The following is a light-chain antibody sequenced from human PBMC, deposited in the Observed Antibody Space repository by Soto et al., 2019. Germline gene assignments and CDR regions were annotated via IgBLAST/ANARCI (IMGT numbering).Light chain of an antibody. V-gene: IGKV3-20*01. CDR1: QSVTTNY. CDR2: GAS. J-gene: IGKJ5*01. Sequence: EIVLTHSPGTLSLSPGERVTLPCRASQSVTTNYLAWYQQKPGQAPRLLIYGASRRATGIPDRFSGSGSGTDFTLTISRLEPEDFAVYYCQQYGSSPITFGQGTRLEIK. CDR3: QQYGSSPIT.